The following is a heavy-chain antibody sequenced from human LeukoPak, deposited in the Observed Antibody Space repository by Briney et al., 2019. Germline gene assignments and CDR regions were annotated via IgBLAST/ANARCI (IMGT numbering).Heavy chain of an antibody. J-gene: IGHJ6*03. CDR3: ASVRRGFGESSKYYSYYYMDV. D-gene: IGHD3-10*01. V-gene: IGHV4-39*01. Sequence: SETLSLTCTVSGGSISSSSYYWGWIRQPPGKGLEWIGSIYYSGSTYFNPSLKSRVTISVDTSKNQFSLRLSAVTAADTAVYYCASVRRGFGESSKYYSYYYMDVWGNGTTVTISS. CDR2: IYYSGST. CDR1: GGSISSSSYY.